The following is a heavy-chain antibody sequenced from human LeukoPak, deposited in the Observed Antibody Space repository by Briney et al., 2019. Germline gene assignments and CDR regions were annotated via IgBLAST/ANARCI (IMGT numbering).Heavy chain of an antibody. Sequence: SETLSLTCTVSGGSISSYYWSWIRQPPGKGLEFIGYISYSGSTNYNPSLKSRVTISVDTSKNQFSLKLSSVTAADTAVYYCARNLRVVCSGAFDIWGQGTMVTVSS. D-gene: IGHD3-10*02. CDR3: ARNLRVVCSGAFDI. CDR1: GGSISSYY. CDR2: ISYSGST. V-gene: IGHV4-59*01. J-gene: IGHJ3*02.